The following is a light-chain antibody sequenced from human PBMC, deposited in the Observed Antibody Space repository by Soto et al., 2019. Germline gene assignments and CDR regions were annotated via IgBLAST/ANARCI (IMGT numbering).Light chain of an antibody. CDR3: QQYNEWPRT. V-gene: IGKV3-15*01. CDR1: QSVRTN. CDR2: GAS. Sequence: ETVMTQSPATLSVSPGERVTLSCRASQSVRTNLVWYQQSPGQPPRLLIYGASDRVAGVPDRFSGSGSGTDFTLTISGLQSEDCPVYYCQQYNEWPRTFGQGTKLEIK. J-gene: IGKJ2*01.